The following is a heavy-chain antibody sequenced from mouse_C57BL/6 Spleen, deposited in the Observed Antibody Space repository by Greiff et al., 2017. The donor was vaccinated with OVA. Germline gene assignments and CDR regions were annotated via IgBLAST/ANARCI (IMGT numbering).Heavy chain of an antibody. CDR2: IDPETGGT. Sequence: VQLQQSGAELVRPGASVTLSCKASGYTFTDYEMHWVKQTPVHGLEWIGAIDPETGGTAYNQKFKGKAILTADKSSSTAYMELRSLTSEDSAVYYCTRKEDYYGSSPSFDYWGQGTTLTVSS. D-gene: IGHD1-1*01. CDR1: GYTFTDYE. J-gene: IGHJ2*01. V-gene: IGHV1-15*01. CDR3: TRKEDYYGSSPSFDY.